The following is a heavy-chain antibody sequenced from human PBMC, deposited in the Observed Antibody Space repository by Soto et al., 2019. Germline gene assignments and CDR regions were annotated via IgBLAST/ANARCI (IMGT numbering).Heavy chain of an antibody. Sequence: GASVKVSCKASGYTFTVYYMHCVLQAPGQGLEWMGWINPNSGGTNYAQKFQGWVTMTRDTSISTAYMELSRLRSDDTAVYYCARSYSTSGEFDYWGQGTLVTVSS. J-gene: IGHJ4*02. CDR3: ARSYSTSGEFDY. CDR1: GYTFTVYY. D-gene: IGHD6-6*01. V-gene: IGHV1-2*04. CDR2: INPNSGGT.